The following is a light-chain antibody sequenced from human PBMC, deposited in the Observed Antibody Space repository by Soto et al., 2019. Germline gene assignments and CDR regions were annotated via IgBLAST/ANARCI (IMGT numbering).Light chain of an antibody. J-gene: IGLJ2*01. CDR3: SSYAGSNNLHVL. V-gene: IGLV2-14*01. Sequence: QSALTQPASVSGSPGQSITISCTGTSRDIGFYNYVSWYQQHPGKAPKLIIYEVAKRPSGVSSRFSGSKSGNTASLTVSGLQAEDEADYYCSSYAGSNNLHVLFGGGTKLTVL. CDR2: EVA. CDR1: SRDIGFYNY.